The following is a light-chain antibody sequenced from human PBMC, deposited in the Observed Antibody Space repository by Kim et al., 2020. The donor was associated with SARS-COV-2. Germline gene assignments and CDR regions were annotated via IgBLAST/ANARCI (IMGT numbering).Light chain of an antibody. J-gene: IGKJ2*01. Sequence: VSVGESVTITCRASQTIITWLAWYQQKTGEAPNLLIYRTSILKDGVPSRFSGSVSGTEFTLTISSLQPDDFATYYCQEYDNYSRTFGQGTKVDIK. CDR3: QEYDNYSRT. CDR2: RTS. V-gene: IGKV1-5*03. CDR1: QTIITW.